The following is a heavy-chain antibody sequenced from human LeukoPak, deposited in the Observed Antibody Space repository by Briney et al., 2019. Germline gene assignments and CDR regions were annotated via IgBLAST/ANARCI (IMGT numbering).Heavy chain of an antibody. CDR1: GFTFSSYS. CDR3: ARDAYVWGSYRYDY. V-gene: IGHV3-48*01. J-gene: IGHJ4*02. D-gene: IGHD3-16*02. CDR2: ISSSGSTI. Sequence: GGSLRLSCAASGFTFSSYSMNWVRQAPGKGLEWVSYISSSGSTIYYADSVKGRFTISRDNAKNSLYLQMNSLRAEDTAVYYCARDAYVWGSYRYDYWGQGTLVTVSS.